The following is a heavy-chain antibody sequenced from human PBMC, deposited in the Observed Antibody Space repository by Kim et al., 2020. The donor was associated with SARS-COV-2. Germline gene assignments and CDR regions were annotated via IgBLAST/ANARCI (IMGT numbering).Heavy chain of an antibody. CDR3: AKGGGCSGGSCYSLDY. CDR2: ISYDGSNK. V-gene: IGHV3-30*18. D-gene: IGHD2-15*01. J-gene: IGHJ4*02. Sequence: GGSLRLSCAASGFTFSSYGMHWVRQAPGKGLEWVAVISYDGSNKYYADSVKGRFTISRDNSKNTLYLQMNSLRAEDTAVYYCAKGGGCSGGSCYSLDYWGQGTLVTVSS. CDR1: GFTFSSYG.